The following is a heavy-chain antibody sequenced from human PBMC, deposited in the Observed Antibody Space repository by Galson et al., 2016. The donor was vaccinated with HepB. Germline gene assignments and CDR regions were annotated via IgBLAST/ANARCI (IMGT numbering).Heavy chain of an antibody. CDR2: IKQDGSEK. CDR3: AQYYYDSSGYLEYFQH. V-gene: IGHV3-7*03. CDR1: GFTFSNYW. D-gene: IGHD3-22*01. J-gene: IGHJ1*01. Sequence: SLRLSCAASGFTFSNYWMSWVRQAPGKGLEWVANIKQDGSEKYYLDSVKGRFTISRDNAKNSLYLQMNSLRAEDTAVYYCAQYYYDSSGYLEYFQHWGQGARVTVSS.